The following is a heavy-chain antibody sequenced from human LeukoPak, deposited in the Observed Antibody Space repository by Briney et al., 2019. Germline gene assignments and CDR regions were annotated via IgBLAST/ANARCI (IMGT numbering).Heavy chain of an antibody. J-gene: IGHJ3*01. CDR1: GLAFSSYG. CDR3: ASAAGAFDF. V-gene: IGHV3-33*01. CDR2: IWPDGSNK. D-gene: IGHD6-13*01. Sequence: GRSLRLSCEVSGLAFSSYGIHWVRQAPGKGLEWVAVIWPDGSNKYYADSVKGRFTISRDNSKNTLWLQMNSLRADDTALYYCASAAGAFDFWGQGTMVTVSS.